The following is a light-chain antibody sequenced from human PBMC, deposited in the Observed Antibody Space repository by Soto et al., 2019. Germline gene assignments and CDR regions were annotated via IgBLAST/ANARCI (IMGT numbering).Light chain of an antibody. V-gene: IGLV2-14*01. CDR2: EVS. Sequence: QSALTQPASLSGSPGQSITISCTGTSSDVGGYNYVSWYQQHPGKAPKLMIYEVSNRPSGVSNRFSGSKSGNTASLTISGLQDEDEADYYCSSYTSSSNFYVFGTGTKVTVL. J-gene: IGLJ1*01. CDR1: SSDVGGYNY. CDR3: SSYTSSSNFYV.